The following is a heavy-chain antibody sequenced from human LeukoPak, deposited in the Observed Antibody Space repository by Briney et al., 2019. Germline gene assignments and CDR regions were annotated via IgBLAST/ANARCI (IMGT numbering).Heavy chain of an antibody. Sequence: SETLSLTCTVSGDSISSYYWSWIRQPPGKGLEWIGYIYTSGGTNYIPPLKGRVTISIDTSKNQFSLKLSSVTAADSAVYYCARLTRLSTSPDRYYLDYWGQGTLVTVSS. CDR3: ARLTRLSTSPDRYYLDY. CDR2: IYTSGGT. CDR1: GDSISSYY. J-gene: IGHJ4*02. V-gene: IGHV4-4*09. D-gene: IGHD6-6*01.